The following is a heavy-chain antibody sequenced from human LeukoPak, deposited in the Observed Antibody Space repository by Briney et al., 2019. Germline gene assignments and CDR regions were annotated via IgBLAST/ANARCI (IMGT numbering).Heavy chain of an antibody. CDR1: GFTFSNAW. V-gene: IGHV3-15*01. CDR3: TTIGDYLFLAPSY. D-gene: IGHD4-17*01. Sequence: GGSLRLSCEASGFTFSNAWMSWVRQAPGKGLDWVGRIKSKTDGGTTDYATPVKGRFTISRDDSKNTRDLQMNSLKTKDTAVYYCTTIGDYLFLAPSYWGQGTLVTGSS. J-gene: IGHJ4*02. CDR2: IKSKTDGGTT.